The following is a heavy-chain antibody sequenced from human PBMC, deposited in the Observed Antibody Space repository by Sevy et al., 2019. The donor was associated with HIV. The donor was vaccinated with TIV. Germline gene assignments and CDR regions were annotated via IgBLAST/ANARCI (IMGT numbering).Heavy chain of an antibody. Sequence: ASVKVSCRISRYSLNKFSMHWVRQAPGKGLEWMGSFDPEDGERIYAQKFQGRFSMTEDTSTDTAYMELSSLRPDDTAVYYCATNSRYFSGSTFYSAEGLFDPWGQGTLVTVSS. D-gene: IGHD2-15*01. CDR1: RYSLNKFS. V-gene: IGHV1-24*01. CDR3: ATNSRYFSGSTFYSAEGLFDP. CDR2: FDPEDGER. J-gene: IGHJ5*02.